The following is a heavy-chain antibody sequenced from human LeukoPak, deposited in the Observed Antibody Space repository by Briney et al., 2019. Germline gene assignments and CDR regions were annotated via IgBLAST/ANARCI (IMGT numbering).Heavy chain of an antibody. CDR2: MSGDGNYV. Sequence: RGSLRLSCAASGLTFSRYYMHWVRQAPGKGPEWVSRMSGDGNYVLYADSVKGRFSISRDNAKNTVYLQMSSLRAEDTAVYYCVAMIIGEMDYWGQGTLVTVSS. CDR1: GLTFSRYY. D-gene: IGHD2-2*01. V-gene: IGHV3-74*01. CDR3: VAMIIGEMDY. J-gene: IGHJ4*02.